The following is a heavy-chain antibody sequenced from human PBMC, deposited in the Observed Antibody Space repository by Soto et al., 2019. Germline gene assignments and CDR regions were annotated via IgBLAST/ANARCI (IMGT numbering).Heavy chain of an antibody. CDR2: INGGGTNI. CDR3: TRDTWMLRGGVYYYHGVDV. V-gene: IGHV3-48*02. Sequence: GGSLRLSCAASGFAFSTYSMSWVRQAPGKGLEWVSYINGGGTNIYYADSVKGRFSISRDNAQNSLFLQMNSLRDEDTAVYYCTRDTWMLRGGVYYYHGVDVWGQGTTVTVSS. CDR1: GFAFSTYS. D-gene: IGHD3-16*01. J-gene: IGHJ6*02.